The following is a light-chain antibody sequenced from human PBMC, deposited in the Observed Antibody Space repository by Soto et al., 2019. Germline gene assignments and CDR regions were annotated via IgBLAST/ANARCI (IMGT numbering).Light chain of an antibody. CDR1: HSVGSL. J-gene: IGKJ1*01. V-gene: IGKV3-11*01. Sequence: EIVLTQSPATLSLSPGDRATLSCRASHSVGSLLAWYRQKPGQAPRLLIYFGSNRAAGIPPRFSGSGSGTEFTLTIDSLQPEDFALFYCQQRSSWPWTFGQGTRVEVE. CDR3: QQRSSWPWT. CDR2: FGS.